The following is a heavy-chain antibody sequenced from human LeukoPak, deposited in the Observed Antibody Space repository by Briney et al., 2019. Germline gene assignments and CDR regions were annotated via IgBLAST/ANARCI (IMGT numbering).Heavy chain of an antibody. D-gene: IGHD3-10*01. J-gene: IGHJ6*02. CDR1: GFTFSSYW. CDR2: IKEDGSEK. V-gene: IGHV3-7*05. CDR3: ARDGSGSYVMDV. Sequence: PGGSLRLSCAASGFTFSSYWMSWVRQAPGKGLEWVANIKEDGSEKYYVDSVKGRFTISRDNAKNTLYLQMNSLRAEDTAVYYCARDGSGSYVMDVWGQGTTVTVSS.